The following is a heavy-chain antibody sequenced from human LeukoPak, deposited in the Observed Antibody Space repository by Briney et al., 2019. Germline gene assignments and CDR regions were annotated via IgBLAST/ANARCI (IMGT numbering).Heavy chain of an antibody. CDR2: IYYSGST. Sequence: SETLSLTCTVSGGSISSYYWSWLRQPPGKGLEWLGYIYYSGSTNYNPSLKSRVTISVDTSKNQFSLKLSSVTAADTAVYYCAREADSSGYRKDWYFDLWGRGTLVTVSS. CDR1: GGSISSYY. D-gene: IGHD3-22*01. CDR3: AREADSSGYRKDWYFDL. J-gene: IGHJ2*01. V-gene: IGHV4-59*01.